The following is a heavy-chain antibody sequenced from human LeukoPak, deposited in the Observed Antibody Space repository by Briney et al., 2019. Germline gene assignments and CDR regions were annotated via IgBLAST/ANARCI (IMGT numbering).Heavy chain of an antibody. CDR2: ISSSSSTI. CDR3: ARVDGYDSSGYLDY. V-gene: IGHV3-48*01. Sequence: PGGSLRLSCAASRFTFSSYSMNWVRQAPGKGLEWVSYISSSSSTIYYADSVKGRFTISRDNAKNSLYLQMNSLRAEDTAVYYCARVDGYDSSGYLDYWGQGTLVTVSS. CDR1: RFTFSSYS. J-gene: IGHJ4*02. D-gene: IGHD3-22*01.